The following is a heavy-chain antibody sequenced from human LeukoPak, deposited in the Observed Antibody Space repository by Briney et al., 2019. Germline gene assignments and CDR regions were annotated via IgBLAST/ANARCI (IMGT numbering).Heavy chain of an antibody. CDR3: ARDSALLSVPLGGAFDI. D-gene: IGHD2-15*01. V-gene: IGHV1-46*01. J-gene: IGHJ3*02. Sequence: ASVKVSCKASGYSLTTYYMHWVRQAPGQGLEWMGIINPSGGSTSYAQKFQGRVTMTRDTSTSTVYMELSSLRSEDTAVYYCARDSALLSVPLGGAFDIWGQGTMVTVSS. CDR1: GYSLTTYY. CDR2: INPSGGST.